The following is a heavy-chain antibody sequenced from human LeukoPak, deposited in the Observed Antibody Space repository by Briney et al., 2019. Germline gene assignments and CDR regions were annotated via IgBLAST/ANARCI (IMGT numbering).Heavy chain of an antibody. CDR1: GGSISSYY. Sequence: SETLSLTCTVSGGSISSYYWSWIRQPPGKGLEWIGYIYYSGSTNYNPSLKSRVTISVDTSKNQFSLKLSSVTAADTAVYYCARGGYGSGSLINDYWGQGTLVTVSS. J-gene: IGHJ4*02. D-gene: IGHD3-10*01. V-gene: IGHV4-59*01. CDR2: IYYSGST. CDR3: ARGGYGSGSLINDY.